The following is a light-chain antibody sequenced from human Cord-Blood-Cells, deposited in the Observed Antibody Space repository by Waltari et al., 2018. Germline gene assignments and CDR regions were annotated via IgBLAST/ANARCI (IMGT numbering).Light chain of an antibody. CDR3: QQYYSTPPYT. CDR2: WAS. V-gene: IGKV4-1*01. CDR1: QRVLYSSNNKNY. J-gene: IGKJ2*01. Sequence: DIVMTQSPDSLAVSVGERATINCKSSQRVLYSSNNKNYLAWYQQKPGQPPKLLIYWASTRESGVPDRFSGSGSGTDFTLTISSLQAEDVAVYYCQQYYSTPPYTFGQGTKLEIK.